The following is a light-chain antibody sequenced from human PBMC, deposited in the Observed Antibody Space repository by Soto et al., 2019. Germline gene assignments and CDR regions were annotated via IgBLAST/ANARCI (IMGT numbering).Light chain of an antibody. J-gene: IGLJ1*01. V-gene: IGLV1-47*01. CDR2: RNN. CDR1: SSNIGSNY. Sequence: QSVLPQPPSASGTPGQRVTTSCSGRSSNIGSNYVYWYQQLPGTAPKLLIYRNNQRPSGVPDRFSGSKSGTSASLAISGLRSEDEADYYCAAWDDSLSVYVFGTGTKVTVL. CDR3: AAWDDSLSVYV.